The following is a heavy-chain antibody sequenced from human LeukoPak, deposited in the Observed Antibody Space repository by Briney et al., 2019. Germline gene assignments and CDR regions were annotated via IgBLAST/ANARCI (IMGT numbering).Heavy chain of an antibody. CDR1: GYTFTSYA. V-gene: IGHV1-3*01. CDR2: INAGNGNT. D-gene: IGHD1-26*01. J-gene: IGHJ3*02. CDR3: ARWSGSLDAFDI. Sequence: WASVKVSCKASGYTFTSYAMHWVRQAPGQRLEWMGWINAGNGNTKYSQKFQGRVTITRDTSASTAYMELSSLRSEDTAVYYCARWSGSLDAFDIWGQGTMVTVSS.